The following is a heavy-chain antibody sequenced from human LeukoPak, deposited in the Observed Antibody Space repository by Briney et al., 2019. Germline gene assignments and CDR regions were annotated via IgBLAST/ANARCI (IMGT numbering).Heavy chain of an antibody. J-gene: IGHJ4*02. CDR3: ARAAPSGGIRIAAAGTTIRPRRADFDY. CDR2: INHSGST. V-gene: IGHV4-34*01. CDR1: GGSFSGYY. Sequence: PSETLSPTCAVYGGSFSGYYWSWIRQPPGKGLEWIGEINHSGSTNYNPSLKSRVTISVDTSKNQFSLKLSSVTAADTAVYYCARAAPSGGIRIAAAGTTIRPRRADFDYWGQGTLVTVSS. D-gene: IGHD6-13*01.